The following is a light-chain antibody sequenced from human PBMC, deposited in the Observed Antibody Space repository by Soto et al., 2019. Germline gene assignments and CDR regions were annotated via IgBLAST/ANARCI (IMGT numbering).Light chain of an antibody. Sequence: QSALTQPPSASGSPGQSVTISCTGTSSDVGGYNYVSWYQQHPGKAPKLMIYEVSKRPSGVPDRFSGCKSGNTAALTVSGLQAEDEADYYCSAYAGSNNVVFGGGTKVTVL. J-gene: IGLJ2*01. CDR3: SAYAGSNNVV. CDR1: SSDVGGYNY. CDR2: EVS. V-gene: IGLV2-8*01.